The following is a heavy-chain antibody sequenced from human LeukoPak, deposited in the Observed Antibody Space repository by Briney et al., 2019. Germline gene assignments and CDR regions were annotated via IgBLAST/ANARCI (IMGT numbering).Heavy chain of an antibody. CDR3: ARGQQLTQTLDY. CDR1: GGSISSSSYY. Sequence: KPSETLSLTCTVSGGSISSSSYYWGWIRQPPGKGLEWIGSIYYSGSTYYNPSLKSRVTISVDTSKNQFSLKLSSVTAADTAVYYCARGQQLTQTLDYWGQGTLVTVSS. J-gene: IGHJ4*02. D-gene: IGHD6-13*01. CDR2: IYYSGST. V-gene: IGHV4-39*07.